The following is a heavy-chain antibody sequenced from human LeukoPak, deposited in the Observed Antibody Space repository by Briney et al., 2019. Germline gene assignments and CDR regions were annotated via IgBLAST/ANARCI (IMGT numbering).Heavy chain of an antibody. D-gene: IGHD3-22*01. CDR3: ARDIPYYYGSSGYLLLAYYFDY. V-gene: IGHV4-39*07. J-gene: IGHJ4*02. CDR1: GGSISSSSYY. Sequence: SETLSLTCSVSGGSISSSSYYWGWIRQPPGKGLEWIGSIYYSGSTYYNPSLKSRVTISVDTSKNQFSLKLSSVTAADTAVYYCARDIPYYYGSSGYLLLAYYFDYWGQGTLVTVSS. CDR2: IYYSGST.